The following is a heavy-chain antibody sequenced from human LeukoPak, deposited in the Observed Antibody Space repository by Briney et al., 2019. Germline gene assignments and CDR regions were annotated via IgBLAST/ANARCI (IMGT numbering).Heavy chain of an antibody. J-gene: IGHJ4*02. CDR2: ISGSGGST. CDR3: ARGPSGYHNT. CDR1: GFTFSDYA. V-gene: IGHV3-23*01. Sequence: GGSLRLSCAASGFTFSDYAMNWVRQAPGKGLEWVSTISGSGGSTNYADSVKGRFTISRDNSKNTLYLQMNSLRAEDTAVYYCARGPSGYHNTGGQGTLVTVSS. D-gene: IGHD5-12*01.